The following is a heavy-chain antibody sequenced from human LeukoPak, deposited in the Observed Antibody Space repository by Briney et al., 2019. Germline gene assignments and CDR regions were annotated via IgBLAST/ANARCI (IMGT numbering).Heavy chain of an antibody. J-gene: IGHJ4*02. V-gene: IGHV3-66*01. CDR2: IHSGGDT. Sequence: GGSLRLSCAVSGFTVSSISMSWVRQAPGKGLERVSFIHSGGDTYYTDSVKGRFTISRDFSKSTLYLQMHSLRGKDTAVYYCARTRNYSFDSWGQGTLVTVTS. CDR1: GFTVSSIS. CDR3: ARTRNYSFDS. D-gene: IGHD1-14*01.